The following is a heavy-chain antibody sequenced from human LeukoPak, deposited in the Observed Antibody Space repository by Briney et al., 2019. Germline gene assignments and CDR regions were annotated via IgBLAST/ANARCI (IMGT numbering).Heavy chain of an antibody. CDR3: ARFYQVVMDAFDI. CDR1: GGSISSGNYC. D-gene: IGHD3-22*01. J-gene: IGHJ3*02. Sequence: SETLSLTCSVSGGSISSGNYCWSRIRQPAGKGLEWIGHIYMSGNINYNPSLKSRVTISVDTSKNQFSLKLSSVTAADTAVYYCARFYQVVMDAFDIWGQGTMFTVSS. V-gene: IGHV4-61*09. CDR2: IYMSGNI.